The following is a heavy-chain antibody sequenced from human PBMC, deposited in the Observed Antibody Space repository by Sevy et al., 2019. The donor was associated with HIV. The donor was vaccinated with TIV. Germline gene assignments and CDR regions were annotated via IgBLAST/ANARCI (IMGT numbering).Heavy chain of an antibody. V-gene: IGHV3-21*01. J-gene: IGHJ3*02. CDR2: ISSSSYI. D-gene: IGHD3-10*01. CDR3: ARDKDVVTMVRGVSPPHAFDI. CDR1: GFTFSSYS. Sequence: GGFLRLSCAASGFTFSSYSMNWVRQAPGKGLEWVSSISSSSYIYYADSVKGRFTISRDNAKNSLYLQMNSLRAEDTAVYYCARDKDVVTMVRGVSPPHAFDIWGQGTMVTVSS.